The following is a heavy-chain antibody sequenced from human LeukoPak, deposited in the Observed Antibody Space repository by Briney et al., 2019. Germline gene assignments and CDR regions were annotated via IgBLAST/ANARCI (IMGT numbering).Heavy chain of an antibody. D-gene: IGHD2-21*02. J-gene: IGHJ4*02. Sequence: AGGSLRLSCAGSGFTFSSYSMNWVRQAPGKGLEWVSGINWNGGSTGYADSVKGRFTISRDNAKNSLYLQMNSLRAEDTALYYCARSVDCGGDCYSGYYFDYWGQGTLVTVSS. CDR1: GFTFSSYS. CDR2: INWNGGST. CDR3: ARSVDCGGDCYSGYYFDY. V-gene: IGHV3-20*04.